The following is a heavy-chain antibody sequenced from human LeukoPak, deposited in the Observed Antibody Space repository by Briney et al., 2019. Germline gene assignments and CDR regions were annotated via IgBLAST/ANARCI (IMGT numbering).Heavy chain of an antibody. D-gene: IGHD3-10*01. V-gene: IGHV1-2*02. CDR3: ASPYGSGSYIYAFDI. CDR1: GYTFTGYY. Sequence: GASVKVSCKASGYTFTGYYMHWVRQAPGQGLEWMGWINPNSGGTNYAQKFQGRVTMTRDTSISTAYMELSRLRSEDTAVYYCASPYGSGSYIYAFDIWGQGTMVTVSS. J-gene: IGHJ3*02. CDR2: INPNSGGT.